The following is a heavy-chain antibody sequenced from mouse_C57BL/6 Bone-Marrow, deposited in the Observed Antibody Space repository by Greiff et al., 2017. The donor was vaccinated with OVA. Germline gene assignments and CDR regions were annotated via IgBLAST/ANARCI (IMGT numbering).Heavy chain of an antibody. D-gene: IGHD2-1*01. CDR3: ARSIYYGNYWYFDV. V-gene: IGHV1-69*01. J-gene: IGHJ1*03. CDR2: IDPSDSYT. Sequence: QVQLQQPGAELVMPGASVKLSCKASGYTFTSYWMHWVKQRPGQGLEWIGEIDPSDSYTNYNQTFKGKSTLTVDKSSSTAYMQLSSLTSEDSAVYYCARSIYYGNYWYFDVWGTGTTVTVSS. CDR1: GYTFTSYW.